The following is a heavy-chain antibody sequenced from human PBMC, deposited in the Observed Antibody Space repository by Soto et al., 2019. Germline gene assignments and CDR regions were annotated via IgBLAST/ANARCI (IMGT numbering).Heavy chain of an antibody. Sequence: PXGSLRLSCAASGFTFSSYEMNWVRQAPGKGLEWVSYISSSGSTIYYADSVKGRFTISRDNAKNSLYLQMNSLRAEDTAVYYCASLDFWSGYSPFDYWGQGTLVTVSS. CDR3: ASLDFWSGYSPFDY. CDR1: GFTFSSYE. CDR2: ISSSGSTI. V-gene: IGHV3-48*03. D-gene: IGHD3-3*01. J-gene: IGHJ4*02.